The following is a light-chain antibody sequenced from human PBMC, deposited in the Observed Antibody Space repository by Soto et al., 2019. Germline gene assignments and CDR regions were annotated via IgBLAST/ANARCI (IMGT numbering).Light chain of an antibody. V-gene: IGLV2-14*01. J-gene: IGLJ2*01. Sequence: QSALAQPASVSGSPGQSITISCTGTSSDVGGYNFVSWYQQHPGKAPKLMIFDVSNRPSGVSNRFSGSKSGNTASLTISGFQAEDEADYYCSSYTYRGTLGLVFGGGTKVTVL. CDR1: SSDVGGYNF. CDR3: SSYTYRGTLGLV. CDR2: DVS.